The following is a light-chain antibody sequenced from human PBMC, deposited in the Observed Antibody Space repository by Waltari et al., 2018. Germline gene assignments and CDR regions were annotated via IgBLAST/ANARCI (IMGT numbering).Light chain of an antibody. CDR2: EVT. V-gene: IGLV2-14*01. CDR3: SSYTTTSAYV. J-gene: IGLJ1*01. CDR1: SPDVGAYAN. Sequence: QSALAQPASVSGSPGQSITISCSGTSPDVGAYANVSWYQQYPGEAPRLIIYEVTNRPSGVSNRFSGSKSGDTASLTISGLQAEDEADYYCSSYTTTSAYVFGTGTQVTVL.